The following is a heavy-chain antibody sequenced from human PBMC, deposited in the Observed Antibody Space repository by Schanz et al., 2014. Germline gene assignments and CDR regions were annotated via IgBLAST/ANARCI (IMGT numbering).Heavy chain of an antibody. D-gene: IGHD2-2*01. CDR3: ARVKYCTITRCYRTETEGIYYMDV. CDR1: GFSFGNYG. CDR2: FDAHDGRA. Sequence: EVQLLESGGGLVQPGGSLRLSCEASGFSFGNYGMSWVRQAPGKGLEWVSGFDAHDGRAYYADSAKGRFTISRDNSNSTLYVEMNSLRVEDTAVYYCARVKYCTITRCYRTETEGIYYMDVWGKGTTVTVSS. V-gene: IGHV3-23*01. J-gene: IGHJ6*03.